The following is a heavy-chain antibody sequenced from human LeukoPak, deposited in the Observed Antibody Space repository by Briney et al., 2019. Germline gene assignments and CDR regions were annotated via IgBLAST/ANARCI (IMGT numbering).Heavy chain of an antibody. V-gene: IGHV3-11*06. D-gene: IGHD3-10*01. CDR3: ARHLHYYGSGNYYYYFYAMDV. CDR2: ISTSSSYT. Sequence: PGGSLRLSCAASGFTFSDYYMNWIRQAPGKGLEWVSYISTSSSYTNYADSVKGRFAISRDNAKNSLFLQMSRLRVEDTAVYYCARHLHYYGSGNYYYYFYAMDVWGQGTTVTVSS. J-gene: IGHJ6*02. CDR1: GFTFSDYY.